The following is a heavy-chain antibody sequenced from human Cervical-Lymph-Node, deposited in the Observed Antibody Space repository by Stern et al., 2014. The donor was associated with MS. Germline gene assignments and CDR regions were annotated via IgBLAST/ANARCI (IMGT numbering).Heavy chain of an antibody. J-gene: IGHJ4*02. CDR2: IYTSGST. CDR3: ARDGDGYNYGYFDY. D-gene: IGHD5-24*01. Sequence: QVQLQESGPGLVKPSQTLSLTCTVSGGSISSGSYDWSWIRQPAGKGLEWIGRIYTSGSTNYNPSLKGRFTMSVDTSKNQFSLKLSSMTAADTAVYYCARDGDGYNYGYFDYWGQGTLVTVSS. CDR1: GGSISSGSYD. V-gene: IGHV4-61*02.